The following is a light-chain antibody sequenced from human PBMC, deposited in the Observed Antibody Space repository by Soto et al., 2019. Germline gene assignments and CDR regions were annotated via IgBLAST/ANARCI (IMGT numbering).Light chain of an antibody. CDR3: QSYDSSLSASGV. J-gene: IGLJ2*01. V-gene: IGLV1-40*01. CDR1: SSNIGAGYD. Sequence: QSVLTQPPSVSGAPGQRATISCTGSSSNIGAGYDVHWYQQLPGTAPKLLIYGNSNRPSGVPDRFSGSKSGTSASLAITGLQAEDEADYYCQSYDSSLSASGVFGGGTKLTVL. CDR2: GNS.